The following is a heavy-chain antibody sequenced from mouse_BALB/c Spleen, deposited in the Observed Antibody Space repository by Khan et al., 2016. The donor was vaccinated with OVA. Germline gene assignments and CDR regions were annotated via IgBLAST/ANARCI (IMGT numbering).Heavy chain of an antibody. Sequence: EVQLQQSGPELVKPGASVKMSCKAAGYTFTSYVMHWVKQKPGLGLEWIGYIYPFNDDTKYNEKFIGKATLTSDKSSSTAYMELSSLTSEDSAVYYCSPDGTYYVSFAYWGQGTLVTVSA. J-gene: IGHJ3*01. CDR3: SPDGTYYVSFAY. D-gene: IGHD1-1*01. V-gene: IGHV1S136*01. CDR1: GYTFTSYV. CDR2: IYPFNDDT.